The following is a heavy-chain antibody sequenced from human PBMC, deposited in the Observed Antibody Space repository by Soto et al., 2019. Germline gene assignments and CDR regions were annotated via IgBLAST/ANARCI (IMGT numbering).Heavy chain of an antibody. V-gene: IGHV4-30-4*01. CDR2: IYYDGNS. CDR1: GGFIDSGAYY. J-gene: IGHJ6*02. D-gene: IGHD2-2*02. CDR3: VRDVPPAAIPGYYSGLDV. Sequence: QVQLQESGPGLVRPSQTLSLTCTVSGGFIDSGAYYWSWIRQPPGKGLEWIGYIYYDGNSYYNPSLNSRITMSADKSKHQFCLRLRSVTAADSAVYYCVRDVPPAAIPGYYSGLDVWGHGATVNVAS.